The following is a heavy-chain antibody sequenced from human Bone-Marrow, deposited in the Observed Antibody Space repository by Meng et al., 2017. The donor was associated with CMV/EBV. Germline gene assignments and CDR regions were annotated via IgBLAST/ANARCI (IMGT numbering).Heavy chain of an antibody. V-gene: IGHV1-69*05. CDR3: AMSGSSWPQSLLFDY. D-gene: IGHD6-13*01. Sequence: SGGTFSSYAISWVRQAPGQGLEWMGGIIPIFGTANYAQKFQGRVTITTDESTSTAYMELSSLRSEDTAVYYCAMSGSSWPQSLLFDYWGQGTLVTVSS. CDR2: IIPIFGTA. CDR1: GGTFSSYA. J-gene: IGHJ4*02.